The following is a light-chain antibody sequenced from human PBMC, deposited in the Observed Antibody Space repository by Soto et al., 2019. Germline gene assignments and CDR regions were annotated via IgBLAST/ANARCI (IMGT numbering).Light chain of an antibody. Sequence: QSALTQPASVSGSPGQSITISCTGTSSDVGGYNYVSWYQQHPGKAPKLMIYEVSYRPSGVSHRFSGSKSGNTASLTISGLQAEDEADYYCCSYTSSSPWVFGGGTKVTVL. J-gene: IGLJ3*02. CDR1: SSDVGGYNY. CDR3: CSYTSSSPWV. CDR2: EVS. V-gene: IGLV2-14*01.